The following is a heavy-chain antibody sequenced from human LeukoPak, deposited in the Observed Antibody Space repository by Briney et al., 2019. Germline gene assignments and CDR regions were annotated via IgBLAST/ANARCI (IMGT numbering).Heavy chain of an antibody. V-gene: IGHV1-2*02. CDR2: INPNSGGT. J-gene: IGHJ4*02. D-gene: IGHD3-22*01. CDR1: GYTFTGYY. Sequence: ASVKVSCKASGYTFTGYYMHWVRQAPGQGFEWMGWINPNSGGTNYAQKFQGRVTMTRDTSISTAYMELSRLRSDDTAVYYCARGDDSSGYYYPRGPVAYWGQGTLVTVSS. CDR3: ARGDDSSGYYYPRGPVAY.